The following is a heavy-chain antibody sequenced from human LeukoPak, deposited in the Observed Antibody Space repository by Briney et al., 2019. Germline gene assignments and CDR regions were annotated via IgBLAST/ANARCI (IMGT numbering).Heavy chain of an antibody. CDR2: ISYDGSNK. D-gene: IGHD1-1*01. Sequence: GGSLRLSCAASGFTFSSSGMHEVRQAPGKGLEWVAVISYDGSNKYYADSVKGRFTISRDNSENMLYLHMNSLRAEDTAVYFCAKVQLERRLLLPNFDYWGQGTLLTVSS. J-gene: IGHJ4*02. CDR1: GFTFSSSG. V-gene: IGHV3-30*18. CDR3: AKVQLERRLLLPNFDY.